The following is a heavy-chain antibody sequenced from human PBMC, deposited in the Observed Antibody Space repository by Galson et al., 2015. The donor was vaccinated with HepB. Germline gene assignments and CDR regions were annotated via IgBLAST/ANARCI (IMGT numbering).Heavy chain of an antibody. CDR2: IRYDGSNK. CDR1: GFIFSSYG. Sequence: SLRLSCAASGFIFSSYGMHWVRQAPGKGLEWVAFIRYDGSNKYYADSVKGRFTISRDNSKNTLYLQMSSLRAEDTAVYYCVKEDEEGGDYDPRGSFDYWGQGTLVTVSS. CDR3: VKEDEEGGDYDPRGSFDY. V-gene: IGHV3-30*02. D-gene: IGHD4-17*01. J-gene: IGHJ4*02.